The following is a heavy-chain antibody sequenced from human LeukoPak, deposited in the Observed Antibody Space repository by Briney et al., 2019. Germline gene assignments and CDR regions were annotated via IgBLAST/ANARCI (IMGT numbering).Heavy chain of an antibody. D-gene: IGHD3-10*01. CDR3: ARRMYYSASESTLAKSIDY. Sequence: PGGSLRLSCAASGFTFSSHSMNWVRQAPGKGLEWVSCITSTSSYIYYADSVKGRFTISRDNAKNSLYLQMNSLRAEDTAVYYCARRMYYSASESTLAKSIDYWGQGTLVTVSS. CDR1: GFTFSSHS. V-gene: IGHV3-21*01. CDR2: ITSTSSYI. J-gene: IGHJ4*02.